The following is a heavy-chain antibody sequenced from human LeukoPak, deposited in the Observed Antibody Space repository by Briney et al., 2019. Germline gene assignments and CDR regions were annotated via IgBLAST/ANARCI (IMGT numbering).Heavy chain of an antibody. CDR3: ARSIAAREVYYYYMDV. Sequence: SVKVSCKASGGTFSSYAISWVRQAPGQGLEWMGGIIPIFGTANYAQKFQGRVTITADESTGTAYMELSSLRSEDTAVYYCARSIAAREVYYYYMDVWGKGATVTVSS. V-gene: IGHV1-69*01. CDR2: IIPIFGTA. J-gene: IGHJ6*03. CDR1: GGTFSSYA. D-gene: IGHD6-6*01.